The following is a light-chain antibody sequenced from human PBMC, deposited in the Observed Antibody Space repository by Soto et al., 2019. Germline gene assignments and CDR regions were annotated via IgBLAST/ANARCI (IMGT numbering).Light chain of an antibody. V-gene: IGKV2-30*01. J-gene: IGKJ1*01. Sequence: RSLLCTLGQPSSISCRSSQSLVYSDGNTYLNWFQQRPGQSPRLLIYGTANRATGVPDRFSGSGSGTEFTLIINRLDPEDFAMYFCKQYSVSQWTFGQGTKVDIK. CDR1: QSLVYSDGNTY. CDR3: KQYSVSQWT. CDR2: GTA.